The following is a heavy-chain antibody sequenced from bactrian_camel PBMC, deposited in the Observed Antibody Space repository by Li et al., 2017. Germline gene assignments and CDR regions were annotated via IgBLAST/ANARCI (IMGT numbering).Heavy chain of an antibody. Sequence: LVESGGDSVQSEGSLRLSCAASGYSNSRYCMGWFRQAPGKEREGVAAIYTLYGTPWYADSVKGRFPVSRDNAKNTVYLQMNSLKPEDTALYYCSVATTSATFNYWGQGTQVTVS. D-gene: IGHD5*01. J-gene: IGHJ4*01. CDR3: SVATTSATFNY. V-gene: IGHV3S25*01. CDR2: IYTLYGTP. CDR1: GYSNSRYC.